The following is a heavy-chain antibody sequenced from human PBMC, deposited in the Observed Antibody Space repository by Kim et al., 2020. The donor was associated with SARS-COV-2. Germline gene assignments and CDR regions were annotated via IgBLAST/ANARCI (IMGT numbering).Heavy chain of an antibody. V-gene: IGHV4-34*01. J-gene: IGHJ6*02. CDR1: GGSFSGYH. CDR3: VRGRAGVVSSPILGIGPYYEYYAMDV. Sequence: SETLSLTCAVYGGSFSGYHWTWIRQPPGKGLEWIGEINHSGSTNCNPSLKSRVTISVDTSKNQFSLKLRSVTAADTAVYYCVRGRAGVVSSPILGIGPYYEYYAMDVWGQGTTVTVSS. D-gene: IGHD3-3*01. CDR2: INHSGST.